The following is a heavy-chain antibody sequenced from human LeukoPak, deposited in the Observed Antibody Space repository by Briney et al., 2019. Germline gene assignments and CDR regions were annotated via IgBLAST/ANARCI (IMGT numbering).Heavy chain of an antibody. CDR2: ISYNGGTI. CDR3: AKDGCSGGSCYGRSAFDI. J-gene: IGHJ3*02. Sequence: VRSLRLSSAVSGFTLNDYAMHWVRQAPGKGLEWVSGISYNGGTIGFADSVKGRFTISRDNAKKSLYLQMNSLRAEDMALYYCAKDGCSGGSCYGRSAFDIWGQGTMVTVSS. CDR1: GFTLNDYA. V-gene: IGHV3-9*03. D-gene: IGHD2-15*01.